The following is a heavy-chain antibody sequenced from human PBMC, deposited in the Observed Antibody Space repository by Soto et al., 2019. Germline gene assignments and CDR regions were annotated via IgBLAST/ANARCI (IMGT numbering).Heavy chain of an antibody. CDR1: GFSLSTSGVG. Sequence: QITLKESGPTLVKPTQTLTLTCTFSGFSLSTSGVGVAWIRQPPGEALEWLALIYWDAAKRYRPSLESRLTITKETSKNQVVLTMTTMDSVDTATYYCAYLPCSGGSCYWFSFSGMDVWGQGTTVTVSS. J-gene: IGHJ6*02. V-gene: IGHV2-5*02. D-gene: IGHD2-15*01. CDR2: IYWDAAK. CDR3: AYLPCSGGSCYWFSFSGMDV.